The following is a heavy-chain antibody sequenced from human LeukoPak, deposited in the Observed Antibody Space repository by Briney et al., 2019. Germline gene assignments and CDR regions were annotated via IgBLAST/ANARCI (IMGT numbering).Heavy chain of an antibody. CDR2: ISGDGGST. V-gene: IGHV3-43*02. D-gene: IGHD2-15*01. J-gene: IGHJ5*02. CDR1: GFTFDNYG. Sequence: GGSLRLSCAASGFTFDNYGMHWVRQAPGKGLEWVSLISGDGGSTYYADSVKGRFTISRDNSKKSLYLQMNSLRTEDTALYYCAKDPLPSRPRGYCSGGRCYSVDWSPPWGQRTLVTVSS. CDR3: AKDPLPSRPRGYCSGGRCYSVDWSPP.